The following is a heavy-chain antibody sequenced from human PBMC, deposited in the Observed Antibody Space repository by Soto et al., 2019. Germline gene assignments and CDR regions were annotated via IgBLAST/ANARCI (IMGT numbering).Heavy chain of an antibody. J-gene: IGHJ5*02. CDR3: ATWIVGATGNWLDP. CDR1: GYSFTSYW. CDR2: IYPGASDT. D-gene: IGHD1-26*01. Sequence: WESLKISCKGSGYSFTSYWMDWVRQMPGKGLGWVGIIYPGASDTRYSPSFQGQVTISADKYISTAYLQWSSLKASDTAMYYCATWIVGATGNWLDPWGQGTLVTVSS. V-gene: IGHV5-51*01.